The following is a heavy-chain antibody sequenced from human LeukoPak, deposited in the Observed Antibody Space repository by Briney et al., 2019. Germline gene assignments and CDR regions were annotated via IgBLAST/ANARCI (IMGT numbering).Heavy chain of an antibody. J-gene: IGHJ4*02. CDR1: GGSISSTNFY. D-gene: IGHD6-13*01. CDR3: ARDRPGGSSLDY. CDR2: IYYSGST. V-gene: IGHV4-39*07. Sequence: SETLSLTCTVSGGSISSTNFYWGWIRQPPGKGLEWIGSIYYSGSTYYNPSLTSRVTISVDTSKNQFSLKLSSVTAADTAVYYCARDRPGGSSLDYWGQGTLVTVSS.